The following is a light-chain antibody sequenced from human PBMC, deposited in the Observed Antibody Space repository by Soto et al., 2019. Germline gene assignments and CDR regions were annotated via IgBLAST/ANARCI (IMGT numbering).Light chain of an antibody. CDR1: QGISNY. CDR3: QKYNSAPF. Sequence: IQMTQSASSLSASVGDRVTITCRASQGISNYLAWYQQKPGKVPKLLIYAASTLQSGVPSRFSGSGSGTDFTLTISSLQPEDVATYYCQKYNSAPFFGQGTRLEI. V-gene: IGKV1-27*01. CDR2: AAS. J-gene: IGKJ5*01.